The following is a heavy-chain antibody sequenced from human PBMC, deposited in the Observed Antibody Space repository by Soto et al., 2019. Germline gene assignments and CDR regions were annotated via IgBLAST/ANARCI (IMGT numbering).Heavy chain of an antibody. V-gene: IGHV4-31*03. D-gene: IGHD3-22*01. J-gene: IGHJ1*01. CDR1: GGSISSGGYY. CDR3: ARDKYYTGSGYYPCSAENFQH. Sequence: QVQLQESGPGLVKPSQTLSLTCTVSGGSISSGGYYWSWIRQYPGNGLEWLGYSSYTGSTYYNPSHKTRITISVDTSKKQFFLKLRSVTAADTPVYYCARDKYYTGSGYYPCSAENFQHWGHCTLVIVSS. CDR2: SSYTGST.